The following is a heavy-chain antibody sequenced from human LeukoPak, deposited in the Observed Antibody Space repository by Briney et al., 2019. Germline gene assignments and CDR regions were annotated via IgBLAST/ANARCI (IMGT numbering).Heavy chain of an antibody. D-gene: IGHD4-23*01. CDR1: GFTVSSNY. J-gene: IGHJ6*02. V-gene: IGHV3-53*01. Sequence: PGGSLRLSCAASGFTVSSNYMSWVRQAPGKGLEWVSVIYSGGSTYYADSVKGRFTISRDNSKNTLYLQMNSLRAEDTAVYYCAKDPYGGKYYYYYYGMDVWGQGTTVTVSS. CDR2: IYSGGST. CDR3: AKDPYGGKYYYYYYGMDV.